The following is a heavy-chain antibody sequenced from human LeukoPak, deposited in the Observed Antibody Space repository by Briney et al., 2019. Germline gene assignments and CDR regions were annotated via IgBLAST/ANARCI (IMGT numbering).Heavy chain of an antibody. CDR1: GFTFSSYG. D-gene: IGHD3-9*01. CDR3: ARDKNYDILNGYSPP. CDR2: IWYDGSNK. V-gene: IGHV3-33*01. Sequence: GGSLRLSCAASGFTFSSYGMHWVRQAPGKGLEWVAVIWYDGSNKYYADSVKGRFTISRDNSKNTLYLQMNRLRAEDTAVYYCARDKNYDILNGYSPPWGQGTLVTVSS. J-gene: IGHJ5*02.